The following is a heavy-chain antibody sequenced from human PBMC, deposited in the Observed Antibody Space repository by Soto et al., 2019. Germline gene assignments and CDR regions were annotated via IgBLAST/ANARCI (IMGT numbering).Heavy chain of an antibody. Sequence: EVQLVESGGGLVQPGGSLRLSCAASGFTFSSYWMSWVRQAPGKGLEWVANIKQDGSEKYYVDSVKGRFTISRDNAQNSLYLHMNSLRAEDTAVYYCARVRTRGYSSTTLNWCDPWGQGTMVTVSS. CDR2: IKQDGSEK. V-gene: IGHV3-7*05. J-gene: IGHJ5*02. CDR3: ARVRTRGYSSTTLNWCDP. D-gene: IGHD5-18*01. CDR1: GFTFSSYW.